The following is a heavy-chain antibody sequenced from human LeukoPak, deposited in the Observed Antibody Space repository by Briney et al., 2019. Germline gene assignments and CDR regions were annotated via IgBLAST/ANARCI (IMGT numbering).Heavy chain of an antibody. J-gene: IGHJ4*02. CDR2: INSDGSST. V-gene: IGHV3-74*01. CDR3: ASSLGSGWYISPLDY. Sequence: PGGSLRLSCAASGFTFSSYWMHRVRQAPGKGLVWVSRINSDGSSTSYADSVKGRFTISRDNAKNTLYLQMNSLRAEDTAVYYCASSLGSGWYISPLDYWGQGTLVTVSS. D-gene: IGHD6-19*01. CDR1: GFTFSSYW.